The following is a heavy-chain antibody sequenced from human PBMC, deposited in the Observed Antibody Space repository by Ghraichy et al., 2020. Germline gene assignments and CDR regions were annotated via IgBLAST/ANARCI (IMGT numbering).Heavy chain of an antibody. D-gene: IGHD3-3*01. V-gene: IGHV4-59*01. J-gene: IGHJ6*04. CDR2: IYYSGGT. CDR1: GGSISSYY. Sequence: SETLSLTCTVSGGSISSYYWRWIRQPPGKGLEWLGYIYYSGGTNYNPSLKSRVTISVDTSKNQFSLKLSSVTAADTAVYYCARSVGGRFPDVWGKGTTVTVSS. CDR3: ARSVGGRFPDV.